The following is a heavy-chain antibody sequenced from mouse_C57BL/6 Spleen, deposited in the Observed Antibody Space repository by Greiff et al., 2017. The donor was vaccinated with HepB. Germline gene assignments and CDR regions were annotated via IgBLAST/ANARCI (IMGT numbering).Heavy chain of an antibody. CDR1: GFTFSSYA. CDR3: ARGDGSSFLFAY. D-gene: IGHD1-1*01. CDR2: ISDGGSYT. Sequence: EVMLVESGGGLVKPGGSLKLSCAASGFTFSSYAMSWVRQTPEKRLEWVATISDGGSYTYYPDNVKGRFTISRDNAKNNLYLQMSHLKSEDTAMYYCARGDGSSFLFAYWGQGTLVTVSA. J-gene: IGHJ3*01. V-gene: IGHV5-4*03.